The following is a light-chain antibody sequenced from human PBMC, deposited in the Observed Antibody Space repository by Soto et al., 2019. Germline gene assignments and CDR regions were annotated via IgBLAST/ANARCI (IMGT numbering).Light chain of an antibody. J-gene: IGLJ3*02. V-gene: IGLV8-61*01. CDR1: SGSVSASYG. CDR3: VLYLGSGIWV. CDR2: SAY. Sequence: QTVVTQEPSFSVSPGGTVTLTCGLSSGSVSASYGPSWYQQTPGQAPRRLIYSAYTRSSGVPDRFSGSILGNKAALTITGDQADEESDYYCVLYLGSGIWVFGGGTKLTVL.